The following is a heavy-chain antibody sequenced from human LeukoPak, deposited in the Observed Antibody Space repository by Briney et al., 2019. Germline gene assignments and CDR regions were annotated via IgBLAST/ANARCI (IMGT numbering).Heavy chain of an antibody. V-gene: IGHV4-4*07. CDR1: GGSINSYF. Sequence: SETLSLTCTVSGGSINSYFWSWIRQPAGQGLEWIGRIYIGGSTNYNSFLKSRVTMSVDTSKNQFSLKLTSMTAADTALYYCARESGRERYFDYWGQGTLVTVSS. D-gene: IGHD3-10*01. J-gene: IGHJ4*02. CDR2: IYIGGST. CDR3: ARESGRERYFDY.